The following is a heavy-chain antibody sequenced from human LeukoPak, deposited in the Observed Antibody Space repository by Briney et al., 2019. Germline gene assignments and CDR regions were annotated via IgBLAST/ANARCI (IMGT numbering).Heavy chain of an antibody. Sequence: GGSLRLSCAASGFTFSSYAMSWVRKAPGKGLGWVSAISGSGGSTYYADSVKGRFTISRDNSKNTLYLQMNSLRAEDTAVYYCAKRPHSGLYYFDYWGQGTLVTVSS. J-gene: IGHJ4*02. V-gene: IGHV3-23*01. CDR3: AKRPHSGLYYFDY. CDR1: GFTFSSYA. D-gene: IGHD3-22*01. CDR2: ISGSGGST.